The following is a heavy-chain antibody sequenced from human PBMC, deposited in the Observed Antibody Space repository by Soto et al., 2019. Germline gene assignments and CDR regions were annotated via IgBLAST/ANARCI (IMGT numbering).Heavy chain of an antibody. J-gene: IGHJ5*02. Sequence: EGSLRLSCAASGFPFALSTMSSVRQAPGKGLEWVSTISVSVGSTYSADSVQGRFTVSSDISDNTLFLRMTSLTADDTAIYFCPKPDVPHSTSNPYSYDLCGRGVLVTVSS. V-gene: IGHV3-23*01. CDR3: PKPDVPHSTSNPYSYDL. CDR2: ISVSVGST. CDR1: GFPFALST. D-gene: IGHD2-15*01.